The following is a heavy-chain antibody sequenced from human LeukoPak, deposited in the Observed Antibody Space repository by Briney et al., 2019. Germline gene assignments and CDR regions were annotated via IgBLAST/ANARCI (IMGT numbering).Heavy chain of an antibody. CDR2: INPNSGGT. V-gene: IGHV1-2*02. D-gene: IGHD6-13*01. Sequence: GSSVKVSCKASGGTFSSYAISWVRQAPGQGLEWMGWINPNSGGTNYAQKFQGRVTMTRDTSISTAYMELSRLRSDDTAVYYCARDPNSSSGPDYWGQGTLVTVSS. CDR1: GGTFSSYA. CDR3: ARDPNSSSGPDY. J-gene: IGHJ4*02.